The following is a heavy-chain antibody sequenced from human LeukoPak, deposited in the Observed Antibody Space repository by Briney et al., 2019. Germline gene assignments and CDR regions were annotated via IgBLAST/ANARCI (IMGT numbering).Heavy chain of an antibody. CDR1: GYTFTGYY. CDR3: ARDRTLLVRGVLQNWFGP. J-gene: IGHJ5*02. D-gene: IGHD3-10*01. CDR2: INPNSGGT. V-gene: IGHV1-2*02. Sequence: GASVKVSCKASGYTFTGYYMHWVRQAPGQGLEWMGWINPNSGGTNYAQKFQGRVTMTRDTSISTAYMELSRLRSDDTAVYYCARDRTLLVRGVLQNWFGPWGQGTLVTVSS.